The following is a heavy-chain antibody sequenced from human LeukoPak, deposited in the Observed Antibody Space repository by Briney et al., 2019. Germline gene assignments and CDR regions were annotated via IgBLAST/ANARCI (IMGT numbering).Heavy chain of an antibody. V-gene: IGHV1-18*04. Sequence: GASVKVSCKASGYTFTSYYMHWVRQAPGQGLEWMGWISAYNGNTNYAQKLQGRVTMTTDTSTSTAYMELRSLRSDDTAVYYCARDGGRIAAAGTGYFDYWGQGTLVTVSS. J-gene: IGHJ4*02. CDR2: ISAYNGNT. CDR3: ARDGGRIAAAGTGYFDY. D-gene: IGHD6-13*01. CDR1: GYTFTSYY.